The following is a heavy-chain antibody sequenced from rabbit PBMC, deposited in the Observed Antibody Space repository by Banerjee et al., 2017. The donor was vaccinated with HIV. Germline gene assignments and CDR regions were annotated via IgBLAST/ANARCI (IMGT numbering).Heavy chain of an antibody. CDR2: IYTSSGST. D-gene: IGHD6-1*01. CDR1: GIDFSSYYY. V-gene: IGHV1S43*01. CDR3: ARGTYGYAGYAPNL. Sequence: QEQLEESGGGLVKPGGTLTLTCKASGIDFSSYYYMSWVRQAPGKGLDLIACIYTSSGSTSYATWVNGRFTISKTSSTTVTLQMTSLTAADTATYFCARGTYGYAGYAPNLWGPGTLVTVS. J-gene: IGHJ4*01.